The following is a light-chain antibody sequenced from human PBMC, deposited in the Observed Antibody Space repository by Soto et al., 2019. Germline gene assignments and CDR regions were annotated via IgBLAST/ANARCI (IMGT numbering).Light chain of an antibody. J-gene: IGKJ4*01. Sequence: EIVLTQYPATLSWSPGERARLSWRASQSIHTSLAWYQQKSGKPPRLVIYDSTLRANGVTDRFGGSRSGTEFTITINSLEPEDFAVYYCQPYGSSPLTFGGGTKVEIK. V-gene: IGKV3-20*01. CDR1: QSIHTS. CDR2: DST. CDR3: QPYGSSPLT.